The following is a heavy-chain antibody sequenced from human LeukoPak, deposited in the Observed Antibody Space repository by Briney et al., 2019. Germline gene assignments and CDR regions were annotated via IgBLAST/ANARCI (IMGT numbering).Heavy chain of an antibody. V-gene: IGHV3-15*01. J-gene: IGHJ5*02. CDR1: GFTFSSYS. CDR3: TTDVLDRDFWSGGGWFDP. D-gene: IGHD3-3*01. CDR2: IMSKTDGETT. Sequence: PGGSLRLSCAASGFTFSSYSMNWVRQAPGKGLEWVSRIMSKTDGETTDYAAPVKGRFTISRDDSKNTLYLQMNSLKTEDTAVYYCTTDVLDRDFWSGGGWFDPWGQGTLVTVSS.